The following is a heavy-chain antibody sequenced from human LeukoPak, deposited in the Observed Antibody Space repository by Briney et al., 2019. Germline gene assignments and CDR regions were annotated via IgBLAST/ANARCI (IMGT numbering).Heavy chain of an antibody. CDR3: ARGSREMATIFDY. J-gene: IGHJ4*02. Sequence: SETLSLNFNVSGVSISGYSWSWIRQPAGKGLEWIGHIFASGSTNYNPSLRSRLTMSVDTSKNQFSLKLTSVTAADTAVYYCARGSREMATIFDYWGQGTLVTVSS. CDR1: GVSISGYS. CDR2: IFASGST. D-gene: IGHD5-24*01. V-gene: IGHV4-4*07.